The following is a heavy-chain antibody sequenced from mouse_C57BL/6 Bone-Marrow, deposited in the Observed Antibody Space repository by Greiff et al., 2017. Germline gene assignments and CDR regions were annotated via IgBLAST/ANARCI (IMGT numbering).Heavy chain of an antibody. CDR3: ARHVGDSSGFYFDY. CDR2: ISSGGSYT. CDR1: GFTFSSYG. J-gene: IGHJ2*01. D-gene: IGHD3-2*02. Sequence: EVMLVESGGDLVKPGGSLKLSCAASGFTFSSYGMSWVRQTPDKRLEWVATISSGGSYTYYPASVKGRFTISRDNAKNTLYLQMSSLKSEDTAMYYCARHVGDSSGFYFDYWGQGTTLTVSS. V-gene: IGHV5-6*02.